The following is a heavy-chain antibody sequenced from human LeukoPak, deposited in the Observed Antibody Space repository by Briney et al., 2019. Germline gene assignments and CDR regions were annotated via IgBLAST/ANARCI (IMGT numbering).Heavy chain of an antibody. Sequence: ASVKVSCKVSGYTHTELSMHWVRQAPGKGLEWMGGFDPEDGETIYAQKFQGRVTMTEDTSTDTAYMELSSLRSEDTAVYYCALLGESREWFDPWGQGTLVTVSS. J-gene: IGHJ5*02. CDR1: GYTHTELS. CDR2: FDPEDGET. V-gene: IGHV1-24*01. D-gene: IGHD3-10*01. CDR3: ALLGESREWFDP.